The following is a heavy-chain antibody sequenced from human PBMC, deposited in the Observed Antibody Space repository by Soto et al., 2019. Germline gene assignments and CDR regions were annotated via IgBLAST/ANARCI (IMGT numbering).Heavy chain of an antibody. J-gene: IGHJ4*02. CDR3: ASSYYDSSGYYQRQYYFDY. CDR1: GGTFSSYA. V-gene: IGHV1-69*13. CDR2: IIPIFGTA. Sequence: SVKVSCKASGGTFSSYAISWVRQAPGQELEWMGGIIPIFGTANYAQKFQGRVTITADESTSTAYMELISPRSEDTAVYYCASSYYDSSGYYQRQYYFDYWGQGTLVTVSS. D-gene: IGHD3-22*01.